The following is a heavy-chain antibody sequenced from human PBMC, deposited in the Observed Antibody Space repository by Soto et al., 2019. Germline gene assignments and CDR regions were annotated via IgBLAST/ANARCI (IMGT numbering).Heavy chain of an antibody. J-gene: IGHJ6*03. CDR2: IYYSGST. V-gene: IGHV4-59*01. Sequence: SETLSLTCTVSGGSISSYYWSWIRQPPGKGLEWIGYIYYSGSTNYNPSLKSRVTISVDTSKNQFSLKLSSVTAADTAVYYCAGYGSGSYYNPIEYYYYMDVWGKGTTVTVSS. CDR3: AGYGSGSYYNPIEYYYYMDV. D-gene: IGHD3-10*01. CDR1: GGSISSYY.